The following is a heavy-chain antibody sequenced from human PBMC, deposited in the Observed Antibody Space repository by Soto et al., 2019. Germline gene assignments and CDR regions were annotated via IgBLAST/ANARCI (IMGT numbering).Heavy chain of an antibody. CDR1: GYTLTELS. Sequence: ASVKVSCKVSGYTLTELSMHWVRQAPGKGLEWMGGFDPEDGETIYAQKFQGRVTMTRDTSISTAYMELSRLRSDDTAVYYCARKLELRGSYYYYYDMDVWGQGTTVTVSS. CDR2: FDPEDGET. CDR3: ARKLELRGSYYYYYDMDV. D-gene: IGHD1-7*01. V-gene: IGHV1-24*01. J-gene: IGHJ6*02.